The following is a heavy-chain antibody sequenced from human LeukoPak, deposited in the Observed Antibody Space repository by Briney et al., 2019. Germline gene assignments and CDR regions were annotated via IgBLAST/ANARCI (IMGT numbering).Heavy chain of an antibody. J-gene: IGHJ5*02. D-gene: IGHD3-10*01. V-gene: IGHV4-4*07. CDR3: ARGGLSRRRGLWFGEFRWFDP. CDR1: GNSFGDYY. CDR2: IYTSGST. Sequence: SETLSLTCTVSGNSFGDYYWSWIRQPAGKGLEWIGRIYTSGSTTYNPSLKSRVTISVDTSKNQFSLKLSSVTAADTAVYYCARGGLSRRRGLWFGEFRWFDPWGQGTLVTVSS.